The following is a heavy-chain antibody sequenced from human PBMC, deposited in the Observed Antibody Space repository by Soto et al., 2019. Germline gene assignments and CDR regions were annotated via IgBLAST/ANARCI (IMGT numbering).Heavy chain of an antibody. Sequence: PGGSLRLSCAASGFTFSSYSMNWVRQAPGKGLEWVSSISSSSSYIYYADSVKGRFTISRDNAKNSLYLQMNSLRAEDTAVYYCARDYDFWRTSTRGGMDVWGHGITVTSP. V-gene: IGHV3-21*01. J-gene: IGHJ6*02. CDR1: GFTFSSYS. CDR2: ISSSSSYI. CDR3: ARDYDFWRTSTRGGMDV. D-gene: IGHD3-3*01.